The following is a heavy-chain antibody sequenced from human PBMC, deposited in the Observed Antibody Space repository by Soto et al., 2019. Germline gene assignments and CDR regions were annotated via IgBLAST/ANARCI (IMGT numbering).Heavy chain of an antibody. CDR1: GYTFADFY. CDR3: ARKGTHHGIFGVVHGGYGMDV. Sequence: ASVKVSCKTSGYTFADFYIHWVRQAPGQGFEWMGWMNPNTGGAVYAQKFLGRVAMTRDTSISTAYMELSRLSSNDTAVYYCARKGTHHGIFGVVHGGYGMDVWGQGTTVTVSS. V-gene: IGHV1-2*02. J-gene: IGHJ6*02. CDR2: MNPNTGGA. D-gene: IGHD3-3*01.